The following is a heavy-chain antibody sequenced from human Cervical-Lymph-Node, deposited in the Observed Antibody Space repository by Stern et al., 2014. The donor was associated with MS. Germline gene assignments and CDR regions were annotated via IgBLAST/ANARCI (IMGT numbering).Heavy chain of an antibody. V-gene: IGHV1-69*01. CDR2: VFPVFGTP. Sequence: MQLVESGAEVTKPGSSVKVSCKASGGTFSKFPSSWVRQAPGQGLEWMGVVFPVFGTPAYAQEFRGRVTITADVSTSTVYMELSSLRSDDTAVYYCALSSETSDRWYSLGYDLWGQGTLVTVSS. J-gene: IGHJ5*02. CDR3: ALSSETSDRWYSLGYDL. CDR1: GGTFSKFP. D-gene: IGHD6-13*01.